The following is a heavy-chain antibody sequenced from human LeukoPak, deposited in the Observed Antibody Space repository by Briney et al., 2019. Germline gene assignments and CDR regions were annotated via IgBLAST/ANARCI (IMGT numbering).Heavy chain of an antibody. CDR1: GRSISSYY. Sequence: SETLSLTCTVSGRSISSYYWSWIRQPPGKGLEWIGYIYYSGSTNYNPSLKSRVTRSVDTSKNQFSLKLSSVTAADTAVYYCARRWFGAALDYWGQGTLVTVSS. J-gene: IGHJ4*02. CDR2: IYYSGST. D-gene: IGHD3-10*01. V-gene: IGHV4-59*08. CDR3: ARRWFGAALDY.